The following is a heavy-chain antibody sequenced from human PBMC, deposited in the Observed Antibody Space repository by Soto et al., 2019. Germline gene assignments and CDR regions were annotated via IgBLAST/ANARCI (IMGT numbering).Heavy chain of an antibody. Sequence: QVQLVQSGAEVRKPGASVKVSCKASGYAFITYYMFWVRRAPGQGLEWMGIINPSGGRTTSAQKFQGRVTMTSDTSTSTVYMELSSLTSDDTAVYYCAKGLLGGIAAGGRDYWGQGTLLTVSS. CDR1: GYAFITYY. CDR3: AKGLLGGIAAGGRDY. J-gene: IGHJ4*02. D-gene: IGHD6-13*01. CDR2: INPSGGRT. V-gene: IGHV1-46*01.